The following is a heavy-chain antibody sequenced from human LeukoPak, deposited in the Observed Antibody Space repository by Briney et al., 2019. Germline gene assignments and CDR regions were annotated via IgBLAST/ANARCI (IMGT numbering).Heavy chain of an antibody. D-gene: IGHD2-2*01. CDR1: GGSFSGYY. CDR2: INHSGST. V-gene: IGHV4-34*01. CDR3: ARAPDIVVVPAARDYYGMDV. J-gene: IGHJ6*02. Sequence: SETLSLTCAVYGGSFSGYYWSWIRQPPGKGLEWIGEINHSGSTNYNPSLKGRVTISVDTSKNQFSLKLSSVTAADTAVYYCARAPDIVVVPAARDYYGMDVWGQGTTVTVSS.